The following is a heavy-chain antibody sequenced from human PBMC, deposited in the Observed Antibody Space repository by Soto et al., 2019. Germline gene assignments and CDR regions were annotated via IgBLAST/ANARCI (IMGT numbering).Heavy chain of an antibody. CDR2: LNPDTGNT. V-gene: IGHV1-3*01. J-gene: IGHJ3*01. D-gene: IGHD6-6*01. CDR3: ARDRHSVVPRATDAFDV. Sequence: QVQLVQSGAELKKPGASVNISCTASGFTFSDNLINWVRQAPGQGLEWMGWLNPDTGNTRYSETFQGRVTISRHSAASRAYLELSNLENEDTALFFCARDRHSVVPRATDAFDVWGQGTMITVSS. CDR1: GFTFSDNL.